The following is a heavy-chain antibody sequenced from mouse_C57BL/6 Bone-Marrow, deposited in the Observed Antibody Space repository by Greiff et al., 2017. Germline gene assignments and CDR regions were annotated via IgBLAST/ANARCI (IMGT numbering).Heavy chain of an antibody. Sequence: EVQLVESGGGLVQPGGSLSLSCAASGFTFTDYYMSWVRQPPGKALEWLGFIRNKANGYTTEYSASVKGRFTISRDNSQSILYLQMNALRAEDSSTYYCARYLTGGAMDYWGQGTSVTVSS. CDR2: IRNKANGYTT. CDR1: GFTFTDYY. V-gene: IGHV7-3*01. CDR3: ARYLTGGAMDY. J-gene: IGHJ4*01.